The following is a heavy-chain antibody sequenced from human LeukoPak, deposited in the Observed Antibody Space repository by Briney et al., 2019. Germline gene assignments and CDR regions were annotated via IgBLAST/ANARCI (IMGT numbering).Heavy chain of an antibody. CDR1: GFTFSSYE. D-gene: IGHD2-2*01. CDR3: ARDLDCSSISCYGLRVAFDI. J-gene: IGHJ3*02. Sequence: GGSLTLSCAASGFTFSSYEMNWVRQAPGKGLEWVSYITSSGSTRYYGDSMKGRFTISRDNAKNSLYLQMNSLRAEDTAVYYCARDLDCSSISCYGLRVAFDIWGQGTMVTVSS. V-gene: IGHV3-48*03. CDR2: ITSSGSTR.